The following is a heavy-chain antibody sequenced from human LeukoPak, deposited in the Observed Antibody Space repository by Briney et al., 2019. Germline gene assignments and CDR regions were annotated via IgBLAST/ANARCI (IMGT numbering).Heavy chain of an antibody. J-gene: IGHJ4*02. CDR1: GFTFSSYE. V-gene: IGHV3-48*03. CDR2: ISSSGSII. D-gene: IGHD1-26*01. Sequence: PGGSLRLSCAASGFTFSSYEMNWVRQAPGKGLGWVSYISSSGSIIYYADSVKGRFTISRDNAKNSLYLQMNSLRAEDTAVYYCAREGAVRGYYFDYWGQGTLVTVSS. CDR3: AREGAVRGYYFDY.